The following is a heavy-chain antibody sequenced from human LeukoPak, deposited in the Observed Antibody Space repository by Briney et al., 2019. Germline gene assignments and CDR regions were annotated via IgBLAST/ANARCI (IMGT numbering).Heavy chain of an antibody. V-gene: IGHV1-2*02. CDR1: GYTFTGYY. D-gene: IGHD2-2*01. J-gene: IGHJ5*02. Sequence: ASEKVSCKASGYTFTGYYMHWVRQAPGQGLEWMGWINPNSGGTNYAQKFQGRDTMTRDTSISTAYMELSRLRSDDTAVYYCAREGCSSTSCLGIWFDPWGQGTLVTVSS. CDR2: INPNSGGT. CDR3: AREGCSSTSCLGIWFDP.